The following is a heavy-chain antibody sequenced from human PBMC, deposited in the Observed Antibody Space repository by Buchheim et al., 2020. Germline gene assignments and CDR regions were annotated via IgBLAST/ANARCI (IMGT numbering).Heavy chain of an antibody. CDR2: ITGSSSNI. D-gene: IGHD1-26*01. CDR1: GFTSGLTFSTYS. J-gene: IGHJ4*02. CDR3: AGEGSGSYFAH. Sequence: EVQLVESGGDLVQPGGSLRLSCAASGFTSGLTFSTYSMNWVRQAPGKGLEWGSKITGSSSNIWYADSVKGRCTISSDHAKNSLYLQMNSLRADDTAVYYCAGEGSGSYFAHWGQGAL. V-gene: IGHV3-48*01.